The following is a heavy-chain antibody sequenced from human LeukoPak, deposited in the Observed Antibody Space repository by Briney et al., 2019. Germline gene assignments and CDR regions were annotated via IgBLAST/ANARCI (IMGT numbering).Heavy chain of an antibody. Sequence: GGSLRLSCAASGFNFSNYAMTWVRQAPGEGLEWVSVVTGSSRYTYYADSVKGRFTISRDNSKNILYLEMNSLRVEDTAIYYCAKDRSSSTSCSNYWGRGTLVTVSS. CDR1: GFNFSNYA. D-gene: IGHD2-2*01. V-gene: IGHV3-23*01. J-gene: IGHJ4*02. CDR2: VTGSSRYT. CDR3: AKDRSSSTSCSNY.